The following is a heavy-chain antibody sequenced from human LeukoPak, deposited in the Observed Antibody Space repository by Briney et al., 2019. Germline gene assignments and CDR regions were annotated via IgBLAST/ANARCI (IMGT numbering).Heavy chain of an antibody. CDR3: ARDSNYGGNPSWYFDY. CDR1: GGTFSSYA. Sequence: ASVKVSCKASGGTFSSYAISWVRQAPGQGLEWMGWINPNSGGTNYAQKFQGRVTMTRDTSISTAYMELSRLRSDDTAVYYCARDSNYGGNPSWYFDYWGQGTLVTASS. V-gene: IGHV1-2*02. J-gene: IGHJ4*02. CDR2: INPNSGGT. D-gene: IGHD4-23*01.